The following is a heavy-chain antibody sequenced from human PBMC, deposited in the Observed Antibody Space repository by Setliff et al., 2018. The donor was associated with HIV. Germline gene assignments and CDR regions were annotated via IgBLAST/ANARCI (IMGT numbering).Heavy chain of an antibody. J-gene: IGHJ5*02. CDR3: ARGEDYDDSSGEHNWFDP. V-gene: IGHV4-39*07. CDR1: GASVSSGGFY. D-gene: IGHD3-22*01. CDR2: IYHSGST. Sequence: SETLSLTCTVSGASVSSGGFYWSWIRQPPGKGLEWVGSIYHSGSTNYNPSLKSRVTISVDTSKNQFSLKLSSVIAADTAVYYCARGEDYDDSSGEHNWFDPWGQGTLVTVSS.